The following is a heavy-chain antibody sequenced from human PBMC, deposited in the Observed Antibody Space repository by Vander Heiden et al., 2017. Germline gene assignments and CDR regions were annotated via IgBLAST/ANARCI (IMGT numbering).Heavy chain of an antibody. J-gene: IGHJ3*01. V-gene: IGHV3-23*01. CDR2: ISDSADST. CDR3: AAMVGARSYWGAFDF. Sequence: EVQLLESGGGLVQPGGSLRLSCAASGFIFSNYAMSWVRQAPGKGLEWVSAISDSADSTNYADSVKGRFTISRDNSKNRLHIQMNRLRVEDTALYYCAAMVGARSYWGAFDFWGQGTMVTVYS. CDR1: GFIFSNYA. D-gene: IGHD3-10*01.